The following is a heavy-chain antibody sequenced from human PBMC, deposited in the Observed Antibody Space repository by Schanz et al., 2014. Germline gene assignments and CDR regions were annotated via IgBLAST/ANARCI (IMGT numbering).Heavy chain of an antibody. CDR3: AKSLESCPGGRCSRGYFDY. Sequence: VHLLESGGGLVQPGGSLRLSCAASGFTFSSYVMSWVRQAPGKGLEWVSLISDSGDTAYYADSVKGRFTISRDNFKGALYLQMSSLRAEDTAVYYCAKSLESCPGGRCSRGYFDYWGQGTLVTVSS. CDR1: GFTFSSYV. CDR2: ISDSGDTA. V-gene: IGHV3-23*01. D-gene: IGHD2-8*02. J-gene: IGHJ4*02.